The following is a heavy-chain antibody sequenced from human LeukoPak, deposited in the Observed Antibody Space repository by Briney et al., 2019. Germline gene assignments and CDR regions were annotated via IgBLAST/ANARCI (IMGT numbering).Heavy chain of an antibody. D-gene: IGHD3-16*01. CDR2: IYYTGST. J-gene: IGHJ4*02. Sequence: PSETLSLTCTISGSSITSVSHYWGWIRQPPGEVLEWIGDIYYTGSTYYSPSLRSQVTMSVHTSENQFSLRLNSVTAVDTAVYYCARRWGNIVGVTYEYWGQGTLVTVSS. CDR1: GSSITSVSHY. CDR3: ARRWGNIVGVTYEY. V-gene: IGHV4-39*01.